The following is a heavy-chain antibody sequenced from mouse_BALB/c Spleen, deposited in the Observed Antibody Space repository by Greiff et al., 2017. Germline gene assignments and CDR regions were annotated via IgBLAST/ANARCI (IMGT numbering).Heavy chain of an antibody. J-gene: IGHJ4*01. CDR3: ARVGDDDAMDY. D-gene: IGHD2-3*01. CDR1: GFTFSDYY. V-gene: IGHV5-4*02. CDR2: ISDGGSYT. Sequence: EVKLVESGGGLVKPGGSLKLSCAASGFTFSDYYMYWVRQTPEKRLEWVATISDGGSYTYYPDSVKGRFTISRDNAKNNLYLQMSSLKSEDTAMYYCARVGDDDAMDYWGQGTSVTVSS.